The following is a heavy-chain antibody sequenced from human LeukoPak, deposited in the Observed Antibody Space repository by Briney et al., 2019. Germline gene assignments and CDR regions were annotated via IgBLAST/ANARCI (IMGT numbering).Heavy chain of an antibody. CDR3: ARGGIELWSRDC. J-gene: IGHJ4*02. V-gene: IGHV3-74*01. CDR2: INSDGSDT. Sequence: SGGSLRLSCAASGFTFSSYWMHWVRQAPGKGLVWVSRINSDGSDTSYADSVKGRFTISRDNAKNTLYLHMNSLRAEDTAVYYCARGGIELWSRDCWGQGTLVTVSS. CDR1: GFTFSSYW. D-gene: IGHD5-18*01.